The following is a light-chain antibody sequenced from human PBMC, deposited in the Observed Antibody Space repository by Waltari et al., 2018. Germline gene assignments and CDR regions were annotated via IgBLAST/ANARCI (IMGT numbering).Light chain of an antibody. J-gene: IGKJ1*01. CDR2: AAS. V-gene: IGKV3-20*01. CDR3: QHYVRLPAT. CDR1: QSVGRT. Sequence: EIVLTQSPGTLSLSPGERATLSCRASQSVGRTLAWYQQKPGQAPRLLIYAASNRATGIPDRCSGSGSATDFRLTISRLEPEDFAVYYCQHYVRLPATFGQGTKVAIK.